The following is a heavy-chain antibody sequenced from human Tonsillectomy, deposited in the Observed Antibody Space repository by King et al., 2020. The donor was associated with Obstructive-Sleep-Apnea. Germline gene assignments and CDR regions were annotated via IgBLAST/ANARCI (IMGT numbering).Heavy chain of an antibody. J-gene: IGHJ4*02. D-gene: IGHD4-17*01. CDR2: IDLDDVK. CDR1: GFSLSTSGMC. V-gene: IGHV2-70*01. CDR3: ARRSVTTQGWDY. Sequence: VTLKESGPALVKPTQTLTLTCTFSGFSLSTSGMCVSWIRQPPGKALEWLALIDLDDVKIYTTSLKTRLTIPKDTSKTQVVLTMTNMDPVDTATYYCARRSVTTQGWDYWGQGTLVTVSS.